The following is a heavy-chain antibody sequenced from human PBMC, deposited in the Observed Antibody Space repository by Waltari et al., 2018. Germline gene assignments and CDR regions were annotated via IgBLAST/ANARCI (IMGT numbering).Heavy chain of an antibody. V-gene: IGHV3-23*04. Sequence: VQLVESGGGVVQPGRSLRLSCAASGFAFSSYAMNWVRQAPGKGLEWVSGISGSGGSTNYADSVKGRFTISRDNSKNTLYLQMNSLRVEDTAVYYCAKDRPPDRWGQGTLVTVSS. CDR3: AKDRPPDR. J-gene: IGHJ4*02. CDR2: ISGSGGST. CDR1: GFAFSSYA.